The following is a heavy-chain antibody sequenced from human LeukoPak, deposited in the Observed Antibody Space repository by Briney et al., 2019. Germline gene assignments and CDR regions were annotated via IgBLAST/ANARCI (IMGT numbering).Heavy chain of an antibody. D-gene: IGHD3-3*01. Sequence: PGGSLRLSCAASGFTFSSYSMNWVRQAPGKGLEWVSSISSSSSYIYYADSVKGRFTISRDNAKNSLYLQMNSLRAEDTAVYYCARDMEKAYDAFDIWGQGTMVTVSS. V-gene: IGHV3-21*01. J-gene: IGHJ3*02. CDR2: ISSSSSYI. CDR1: GFTFSSYS. CDR3: ARDMEKAYDAFDI.